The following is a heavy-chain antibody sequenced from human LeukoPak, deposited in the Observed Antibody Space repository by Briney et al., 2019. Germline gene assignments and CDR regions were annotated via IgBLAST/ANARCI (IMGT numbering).Heavy chain of an antibody. CDR2: IGGGGRDT. J-gene: IGHJ6*03. V-gene: IGHV3-23*01. CDR1: GFTFSTYA. CDR3: AKNRGANYYNYYMDV. D-gene: IGHD4/OR15-4a*01. Sequence: GGPLRLSCGASGFTFSTYAMSWVRQAPGKGLEWLSTIGGGGRDTFYADSVKGRFTVSRDNSKNTLYLQMSSLRAEDTAVYFCAKNRGANYYNYYMDVWGKGTTVTVSS.